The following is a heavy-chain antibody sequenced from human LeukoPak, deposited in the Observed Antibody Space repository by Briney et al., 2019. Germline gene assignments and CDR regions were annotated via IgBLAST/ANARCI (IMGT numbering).Heavy chain of an antibody. V-gene: IGHV4-39*01. CDR3: ARQWELLYFDY. D-gene: IGHD1-26*01. CDR2: IYYSGST. J-gene: IGHJ4*02. Sequence: SQTLSLTCTVSGGSISSSSYYWGWIRRPPGKGLEWIGSIYYSGSTYYNPSLKSRVTISVDTSKNQFSLKLSSVTAADTAVYYCARQWELLYFDYWGQGTLVTVSS. CDR1: GGSISSSSYY.